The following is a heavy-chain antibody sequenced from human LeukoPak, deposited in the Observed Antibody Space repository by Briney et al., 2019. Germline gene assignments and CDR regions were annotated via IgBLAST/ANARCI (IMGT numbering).Heavy chain of an antibody. V-gene: IGHV1-2*02. Sequence: ASVKVSCKASGYTFTGYYMHWVRQAPGQGLEWMGWINPNSGGTNYAQKFQGRVTMTRDTSISTAYMELSRLRSDDTAVYYCAREDDSSGYYLGDGYWGQGTLVTVSS. CDR1: GYTFTGYY. D-gene: IGHD3-22*01. CDR3: AREDDSSGYYLGDGY. J-gene: IGHJ4*02. CDR2: INPNSGGT.